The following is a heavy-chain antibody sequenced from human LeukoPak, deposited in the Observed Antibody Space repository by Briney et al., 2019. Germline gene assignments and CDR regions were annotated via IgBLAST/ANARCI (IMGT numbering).Heavy chain of an antibody. D-gene: IGHD2-2*01. Sequence: AASVKVSCKVVAYDFTGYHIHWVRQAPGQGLEWMGWINPNSGGTNYAQKFQGRVTMTRDTSISTAYMELSRLRSDDTAVYYCASSDCSSTSCSLDYWGQGTLVTVSS. V-gene: IGHV1-2*02. CDR1: AYDFTGYH. CDR2: INPNSGGT. CDR3: ASSDCSSTSCSLDY. J-gene: IGHJ4*02.